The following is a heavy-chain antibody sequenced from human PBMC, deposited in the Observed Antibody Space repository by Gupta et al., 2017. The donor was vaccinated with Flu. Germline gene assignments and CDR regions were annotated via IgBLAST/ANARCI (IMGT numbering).Heavy chain of an antibody. J-gene: IGHJ2*01. V-gene: IGHV3-21*01. CDR2: ISSSSSYI. CDR3: ARGGGYWYFDL. D-gene: IGHD3-16*01. CDR1: GFPFSSYS. Sequence: EVQLVESGGGLVKPGGSLRLSCAASGFPFSSYSMNWVRQAPGKGLEWVSSISSSSSYIYYADSVKGRFTISRDNAKNSLHLQMNSLRAEDTAVYYCARGGGYWYFDLWGRGTLVTVSS.